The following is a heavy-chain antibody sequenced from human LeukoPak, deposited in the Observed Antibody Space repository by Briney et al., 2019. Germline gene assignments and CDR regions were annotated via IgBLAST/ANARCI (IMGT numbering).Heavy chain of an antibody. J-gene: IGHJ5*02. V-gene: IGHV1-2*02. Sequence: ASVKVSCKASGYSFADYYMHWVRQAPGQGLEWMGWIKPNSGGTRSAQKFQGRVTMTRETSISTAYMELSSLRYDDTAVYYCATNILVRDIINWFDPWGQGTLVTVSS. CDR1: GYSFADYY. CDR3: ATNILVRDIINWFDP. CDR2: IKPNSGGT. D-gene: IGHD3-10*01.